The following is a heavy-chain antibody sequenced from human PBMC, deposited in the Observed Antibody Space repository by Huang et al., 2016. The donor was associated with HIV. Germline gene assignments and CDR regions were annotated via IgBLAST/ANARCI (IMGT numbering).Heavy chain of an antibody. V-gene: IGHV2-26*01. D-gene: IGHD3-3*01. CDR3: ARLYYDVWSSYYADY. Sequence: QVTLKESGPVLVKPTETLTLTCTVSGFSLSNARVGVSWIRQPPGKSLEWLAHIFSNDEKSYSTSLKNRLTISKETSKSQVVLTMTNMDPVDTATYYCARLYYDVWSSYYADYWGQGTLVTVSS. CDR1: GFSLSNARVG. CDR2: IFSNDEK. J-gene: IGHJ4*02.